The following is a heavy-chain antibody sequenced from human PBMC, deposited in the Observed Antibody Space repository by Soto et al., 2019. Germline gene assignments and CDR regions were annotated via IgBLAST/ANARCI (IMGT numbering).Heavy chain of an antibody. D-gene: IGHD5-12*01. CDR2: IIPILGIA. V-gene: IGHV1-69*02. CDR3: ARRLVEVPRGYSGYVDY. J-gene: IGHJ4*02. CDR1: GGTFSSYT. Sequence: QVQLVQSGAEVKKPGSSVKVSCKASGGTFSSYTISWVRQAPGQGLEWMGRIIPILGIANYAQKFQGRVTITADKSTSTAYMELSSLRSEDTAVYYCARRLVEVPRGYSGYVDYWGQGTLVTVSS.